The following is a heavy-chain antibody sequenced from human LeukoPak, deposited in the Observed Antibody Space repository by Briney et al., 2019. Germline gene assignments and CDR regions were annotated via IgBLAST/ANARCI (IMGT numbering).Heavy chain of an antibody. CDR2: IGTAGDT. CDR3: ARTIAAAVKSHLYWYFDL. J-gene: IGHJ2*01. D-gene: IGHD6-13*01. CDR1: GFTFSSYD. Sequence: PGGSLRLSCAASGFTFSSYDMHWVRQATGKGLEWVSAIGTAGDTYYPGSVKGRFTVSRENAKNSLYLQMNSLRAGDTAVYYCARTIAAAVKSHLYWYFDLWGRGILVTVSS. V-gene: IGHV3-13*01.